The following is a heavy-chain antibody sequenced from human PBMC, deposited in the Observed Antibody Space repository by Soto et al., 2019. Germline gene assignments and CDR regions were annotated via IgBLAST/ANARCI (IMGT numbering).Heavy chain of an antibody. J-gene: IGHJ4*02. V-gene: IGHV1-69*02. Sequence: QVLLVQSGAEVRKPGSSVKVSCKASGGTFSTYTLTWVRQAPGQGLEWMGRIIPILGITSYAQKFQGRVTITADKSTSTAYMDLSSLRSEDTAVYYCARGSNGDFYDNWGQGTLVTVSS. CDR1: GGTFSTYT. CDR3: ARGSNGDFYDN. CDR2: IIPILGIT. D-gene: IGHD4-17*01.